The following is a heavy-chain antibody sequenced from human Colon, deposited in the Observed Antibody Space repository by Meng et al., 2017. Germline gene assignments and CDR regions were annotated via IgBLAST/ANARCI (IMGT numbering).Heavy chain of an antibody. D-gene: IGHD2-21*01. CDR3: GGRARDTRYYGDFD. V-gene: IGHV5-51*01. CDR1: GDRFTTYW. CDR2: ICPDDSDS. Sequence: KVSCKGSGDRFTTYWIGWARQMPGKGLEWMGIICPDDSDSQYSPTFQGQVTISADKSTNTAYLQWSSLKASDTAMYFCGGRARDTRYYGDFDWGQGTLVTVSS. J-gene: IGHJ4*02.